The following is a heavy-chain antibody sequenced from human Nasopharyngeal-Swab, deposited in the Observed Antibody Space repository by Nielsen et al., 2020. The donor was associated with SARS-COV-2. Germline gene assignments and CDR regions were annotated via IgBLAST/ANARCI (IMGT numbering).Heavy chain of an antibody. V-gene: IGHV3-74*01. D-gene: IGHD5-24*01. CDR3: ARDQIYKLADP. Sequence: LSLTCAASGFAFNTYWMHWVRPAPGKGLVWVSHINGDGTSATYTDSVKGRFSISRDNAKNMVYLHMSSLRDEDTGVYFCARDQIYKLADPWGQGTLVTVSS. CDR2: INGDGTSA. J-gene: IGHJ5*02. CDR1: GFAFNTYW.